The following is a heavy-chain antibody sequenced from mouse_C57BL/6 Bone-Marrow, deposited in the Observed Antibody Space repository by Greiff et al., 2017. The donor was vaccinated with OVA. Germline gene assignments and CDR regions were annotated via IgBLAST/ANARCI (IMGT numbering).Heavy chain of an antibody. CDR1: GFSLSTFGMG. J-gene: IGHJ4*01. D-gene: IGHD2-3*01. Sequence: QVTLKVCGPGILQPSQTLSLTCSFSGFSLSTFGMGVGWIRQPSGKGLEWLAHIWWDDDKYYNPALKSRLTISKDTSKNQVFLKIANVDTADTATYYCARIEKRDDGYYVENYYAMDYWGQGTSVTVSS. V-gene: IGHV8-8*01. CDR2: IWWDDDK. CDR3: ARIEKRDDGYYVENYYAMDY.